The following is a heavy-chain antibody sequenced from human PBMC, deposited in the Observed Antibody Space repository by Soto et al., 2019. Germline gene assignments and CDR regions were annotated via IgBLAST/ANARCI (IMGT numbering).Heavy chain of an antibody. CDR1: GGSISSSNW. D-gene: IGHD2-8*02. Sequence: SSETLSLTCAVSGGSISSSNWWSWVRQPPGKGLEWIGEIYHSGSTNYNPSLKSRVTISVDKSKNQFSLKLSSVTAADTAVYYCARDQAAYWAGNDAFDIWGQGTMVTVSS. V-gene: IGHV4-4*02. J-gene: IGHJ3*02. CDR2: IYHSGST. CDR3: ARDQAAYWAGNDAFDI.